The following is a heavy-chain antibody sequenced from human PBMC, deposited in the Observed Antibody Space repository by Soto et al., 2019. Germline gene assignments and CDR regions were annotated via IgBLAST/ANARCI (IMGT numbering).Heavy chain of an antibody. CDR2: IIPIFGTA. CDR3: ARRGGAVTRGCSKEAFDF. J-gene: IGHJ3*01. Sequence: ASVKVSCKASGGTFSSYAISWVRQAPGQGLEWMGGIIPIFGTANYAQKFQGSVTITADESTSTAYMKLSSLRSEDTDLYSCARRGGAVTRGCSKEAFDFWGQGTMVTVSS. V-gene: IGHV1-69*13. D-gene: IGHD4-17*01. CDR1: GGTFSSYA.